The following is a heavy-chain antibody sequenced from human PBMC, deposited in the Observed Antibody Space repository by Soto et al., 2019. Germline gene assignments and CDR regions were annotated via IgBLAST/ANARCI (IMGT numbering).Heavy chain of an antibody. CDR3: ARRGSGSYYDY. D-gene: IGHD1-26*01. J-gene: IGHJ4*02. CDR1: GFTFSSYA. V-gene: IGHV3-23*01. CDR2: ISGSGDST. Sequence: EVQLLESGGGLVQPGGSLRLSCAASGFTFSSYAMRWFRQAPVKGLEWVSAISGSGDSTYYADSVKGRFTISRANSKNTLYLPMNSLRAEDTAVYYCARRGSGSYYDYWGQGTLVTVSS.